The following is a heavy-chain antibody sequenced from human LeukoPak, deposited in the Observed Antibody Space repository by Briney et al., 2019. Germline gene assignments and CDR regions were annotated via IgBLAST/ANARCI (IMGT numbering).Heavy chain of an antibody. Sequence: SETLSLTCAVYVGPSRGSYWSGTGQPPGKGLNGMGETNQGGTPNYNPSLKSRVTISVDTSKNQSSLKLSSVTAADTAVYYCARAFPYYDFWSGYRTNWFDPWGQGTLVTVSS. CDR1: VGPSRGSY. D-gene: IGHD3-3*01. J-gene: IGHJ5*02. V-gene: IGHV4-34*01. CDR2: TNQGGTP. CDR3: ARAFPYYDFWSGYRTNWFDP.